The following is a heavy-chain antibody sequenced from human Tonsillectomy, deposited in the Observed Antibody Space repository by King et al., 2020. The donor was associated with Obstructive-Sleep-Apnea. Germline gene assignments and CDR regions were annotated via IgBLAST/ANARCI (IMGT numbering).Heavy chain of an antibody. D-gene: IGHD6-19*01. CDR3: ARALKKGITLADKVGILDS. V-gene: IGHV3-30*04. J-gene: IGHJ4*02. CDR1: GFTFSNYV. CDR2: ISYDEINK. Sequence: VQLVESGGGVVQPGRSLRLSCAASGFTFSNYVMHWVRQAPGKGLEWVAVISYDEINKYYADSVKGRFTISRDNSKNTLSLEMNGLRADDTAVYYCARALKKGITLADKVGILDSWGQGTLVTVSS.